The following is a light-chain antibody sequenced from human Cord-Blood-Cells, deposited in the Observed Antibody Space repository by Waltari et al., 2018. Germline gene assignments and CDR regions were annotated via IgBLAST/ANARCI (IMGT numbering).Light chain of an antibody. CDR1: QLAATY. V-gene: IGLV3-1*01. Sequence: SYELTQPPSVSVSPGQTARITCSGDQLAATYASWYQQKPGQSPVLVIYQDSKPPSGIPKRFSGSNSWNTATLTISGTQAMDEADYYCQAWDSSTAVFGGGTKLTVL. CDR3: QAWDSSTAV. J-gene: IGLJ2*01. CDR2: QDS.